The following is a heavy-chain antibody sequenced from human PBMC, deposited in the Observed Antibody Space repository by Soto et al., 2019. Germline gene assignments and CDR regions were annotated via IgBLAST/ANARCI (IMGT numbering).Heavy chain of an antibody. CDR1: GDSVSSSSAA. J-gene: IGHJ6*02. D-gene: IGHD3-16*02. Sequence: SQTLSLTCAIFGDSVSSSSAAWNCIRHSPSRCLEWLGRTYYRSKWYNDYAVSVKSRININPDTSKNQFSLQLNSVTPEDTAVYYCARVSAESPADYFHAMDVWGQGTTVTVSS. V-gene: IGHV6-1*01. CDR3: ARVSAESPADYFHAMDV. CDR2: TYYRSKWYN.